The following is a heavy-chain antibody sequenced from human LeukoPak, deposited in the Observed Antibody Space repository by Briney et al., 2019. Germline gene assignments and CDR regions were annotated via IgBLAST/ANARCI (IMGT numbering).Heavy chain of an antibody. Sequence: SETLSLTCAAYGGSFSGYYWSWIRQPPGKGLEWIGEINHSGSTNYNPSLKSRVTISVDTSKNQFSLKLSSVTAADTAVYYCARGKLGYCSGGSCYPYYYYYYMDVWGKGTTVTVSS. CDR3: ARGKLGYCSGGSCYPYYYYYYMDV. D-gene: IGHD2-15*01. J-gene: IGHJ6*03. V-gene: IGHV4-34*01. CDR1: GGSFSGYY. CDR2: INHSGST.